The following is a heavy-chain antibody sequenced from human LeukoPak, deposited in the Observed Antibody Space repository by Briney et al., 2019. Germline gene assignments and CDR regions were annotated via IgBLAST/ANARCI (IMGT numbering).Heavy chain of an antibody. Sequence: PETLSLTCAVYGGSFRGYYWSWIRHPPGKGREWIGEINHSGSTNYNPSLKSRLTISVDTSKNQFSLKLSSVTAADTAVYYCARVSRFLNWFDPWGQGTLVTVSS. CDR3: ARVSRFLNWFDP. CDR1: GGSFRGYY. V-gene: IGHV4-34*01. CDR2: INHSGST. J-gene: IGHJ5*02. D-gene: IGHD2-21*01.